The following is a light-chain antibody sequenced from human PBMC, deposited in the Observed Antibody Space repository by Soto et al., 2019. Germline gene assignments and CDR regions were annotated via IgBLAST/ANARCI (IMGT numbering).Light chain of an antibody. Sequence: QSVLTQPASVSGSPGQSITISCTGTSRDIGSYNLVSWYQQHPGKAPKLMIYEGNKRPSGVSNRFSASKSGNTVSLTISGLQAEDEGDYYCCSYAGFSAVVFGSGTKVTVL. CDR1: SRDIGSYNL. CDR2: EGN. V-gene: IGLV2-23*03. J-gene: IGLJ1*01. CDR3: CSYAGFSAVV.